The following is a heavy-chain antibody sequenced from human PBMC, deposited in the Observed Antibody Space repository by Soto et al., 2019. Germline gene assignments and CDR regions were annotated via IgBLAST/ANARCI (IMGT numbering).Heavy chain of an antibody. CDR3: VRDIWRDGYRYFEY. J-gene: IGHJ4*02. D-gene: IGHD5-12*01. CDR2: ISHDETYK. CDR1: GFTFSNYG. V-gene: IGHV3-33*01. Sequence: QVQVVESGGGVVQPGRSLKLSCAASGFTFSNYGMHWVRQAPGKGLEWVAVISHDETYKDYADSVRGRFTISRDNSENTLYLQMISLRAQDAAVYFCVRDIWRDGYRYFEYWGQGTLVTVSS.